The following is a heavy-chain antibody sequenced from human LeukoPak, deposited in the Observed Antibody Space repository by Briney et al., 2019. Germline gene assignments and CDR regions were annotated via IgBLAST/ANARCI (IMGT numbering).Heavy chain of an antibody. CDR1: GFTFSSYS. Sequence: PGGSLRLSCGASGFTFSSYSMNWVRQAPGKGLEWVSSISSSSSHMYYADSVKGRFTISRDNAKNSLYLQMNSLRAENTAVYYCATRYCSSTICYAFDYWGQGTLVTVS. V-gene: IGHV3-21*01. CDR3: ATRYCSSTICYAFDY. J-gene: IGHJ4*02. D-gene: IGHD2-2*01. CDR2: ISSSSSHM.